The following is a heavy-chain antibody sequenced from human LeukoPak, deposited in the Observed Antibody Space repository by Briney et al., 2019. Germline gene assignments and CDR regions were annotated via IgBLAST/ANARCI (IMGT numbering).Heavy chain of an antibody. J-gene: IGHJ6*03. CDR1: GDSVSGYY. D-gene: IGHD2-2*01. V-gene: IGHV4-59*08. CDR2: THHSGNT. Sequence: SETLSLTCIVSGDSVSGYYWNWIRQPPGKGLEWIGYTHHSGNTLYNPSLKSRVTTSVDTSKNQFSLKLSSVTAADTAVYYCARISTDYYHYYMDVWGKGTTVTVSS. CDR3: ARISTDYYHYYMDV.